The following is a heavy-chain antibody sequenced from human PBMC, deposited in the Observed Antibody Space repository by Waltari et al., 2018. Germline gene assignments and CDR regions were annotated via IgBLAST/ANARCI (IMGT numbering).Heavy chain of an antibody. Sequence: EVQLLESGGGLVQPGGSLRLSCAASGFTFSSYAMSWVRQAPGKGLEWVSAISGSGGSTYYTDSVKGRFTISRDNSKNTLYLQMNSLRAEDTAVYYCAKELLVGDFWSGYYGAFDIWGQGTMVTVSS. CDR1: GFTFSSYA. CDR2: ISGSGGST. D-gene: IGHD3-3*01. J-gene: IGHJ3*02. V-gene: IGHV3-23*01. CDR3: AKELLVGDFWSGYYGAFDI.